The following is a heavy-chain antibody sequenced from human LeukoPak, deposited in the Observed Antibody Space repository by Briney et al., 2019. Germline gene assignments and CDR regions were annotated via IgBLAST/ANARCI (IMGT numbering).Heavy chain of an antibody. V-gene: IGHV4-30-4*01. CDR1: GGSISSGDYY. CDR3: ARVGWDYGSGSYYFGY. J-gene: IGHJ4*02. CDR2: IYYSGST. D-gene: IGHD3-10*01. Sequence: PSQTLSLTCTVPGGSISSGDYYWSWIRQPPGKGLEWIGYIYYSGSTYYNPSLKSRVTISVDTSKNQFSLKLSSVTAADTAVYYCARVGWDYGSGSYYFGYWGQGTLVTVSS.